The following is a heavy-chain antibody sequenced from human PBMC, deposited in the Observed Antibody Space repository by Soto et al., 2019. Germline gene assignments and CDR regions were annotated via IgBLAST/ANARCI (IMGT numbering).Heavy chain of an antibody. J-gene: IGHJ4*02. CDR1: GFNFSNYA. D-gene: IGHD5-12*01. V-gene: IGHV3-30*02. Sequence: GGSLRLSCAASGFNFSNYALHWVRRTPGKGLEWVSLITFDGGSKFYGDSVKGRFAISRDNSKNTLYLQMKSLRPEDTAVYYCAKALYSGYAIAVFDFWGQGTPVTV. CDR2: ITFDGGSK. CDR3: AKALYSGYAIAVFDF.